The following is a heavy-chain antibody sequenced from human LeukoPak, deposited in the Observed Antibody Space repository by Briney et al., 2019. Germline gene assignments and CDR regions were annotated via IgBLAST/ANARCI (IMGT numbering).Heavy chain of an antibody. Sequence: SVKVSCKASGGTFSSYAISWVRQAPGQGLEWMGGIIPIFGTANYAQKFQGRVTITTDESTSTAYMELSSLRSEDTAVYYCARTPGGRSRYGSGSYYSYYFDYWGQGTLVTVSS. CDR1: GGTFSSYA. V-gene: IGHV1-69*05. J-gene: IGHJ4*02. D-gene: IGHD3-10*01. CDR3: ARTPGGRSRYGSGSYYSYYFDY. CDR2: IIPIFGTA.